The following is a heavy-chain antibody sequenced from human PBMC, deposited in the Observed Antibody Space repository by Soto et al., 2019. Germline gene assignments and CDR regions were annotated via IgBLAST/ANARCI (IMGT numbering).Heavy chain of an antibody. D-gene: IGHD4-4*01. J-gene: IGHJ4*02. CDR2: IYPGDSDT. Sequence: GESLKISCKGSGYSFTSYWIGWVRQMPGKGLEWMGIIYPGDSDTRSSPSFQGQVTISADKSISTAYLQWSSLKASDAAMYYWARHFTVRSFFDYWGQGTLVTVSS. CDR3: ARHFTVRSFFDY. V-gene: IGHV5-51*01. CDR1: GYSFTSYW.